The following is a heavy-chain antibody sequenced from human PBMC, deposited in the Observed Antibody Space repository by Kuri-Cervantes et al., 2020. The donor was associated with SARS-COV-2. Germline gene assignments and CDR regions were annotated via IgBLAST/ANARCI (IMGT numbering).Heavy chain of an antibody. CDR1: GFTFSSSS. CDR2: ISSSSSYI. D-gene: IGHD6-19*01. J-gene: IGHJ5*02. V-gene: IGHV3-21*04. Sequence: LSLTCAASGFTFSSSSMNWVRQAPGKGLEWVSSISSSSSYIYYADSVKGRFTISRANAKNSLYLQMNSLTAEDTAVYYCARDKGQVAVASSWWFDPWGQGTLVTVSS. CDR3: ARDKGQVAVASSWWFDP.